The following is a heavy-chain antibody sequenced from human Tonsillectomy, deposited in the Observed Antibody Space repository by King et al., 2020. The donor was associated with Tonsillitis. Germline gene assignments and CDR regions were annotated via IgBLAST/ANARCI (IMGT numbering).Heavy chain of an antibody. J-gene: IGHJ6*02. CDR2: IVVGSGNT. D-gene: IGHD3-3*01. Sequence: QLVQSGPEVKKPGPSVKVSCKASGFTFSSSAVQWVRQARGQRLEWIGWIVVGSGNTNYAQKFQERVTITRDMSTSTAYMELSSLRSEDTAVDYCAAGVFDFWSGYDMDVWGQGTTVTVSS. CDR1: GFTFSSSA. CDR3: AAGVFDFWSGYDMDV. V-gene: IGHV1-58*01.